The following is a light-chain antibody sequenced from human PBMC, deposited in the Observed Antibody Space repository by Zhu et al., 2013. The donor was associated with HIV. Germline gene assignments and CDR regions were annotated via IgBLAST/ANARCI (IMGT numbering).Light chain of an antibody. J-gene: IGKJ2*02. Sequence: EIVLTQSPGTLSLSPGETATLSCRASQIVGSRSLAWYQQKPGQAPRLLIYDASIRATGIADRFSGSGYETDFTLTITRLEPEDFAVYYCQQYGGSPRTFGQGTNLEIK. CDR2: DAS. CDR1: QIVGSRS. CDR3: QQYGGSPRT. V-gene: IGKV3-20*01.